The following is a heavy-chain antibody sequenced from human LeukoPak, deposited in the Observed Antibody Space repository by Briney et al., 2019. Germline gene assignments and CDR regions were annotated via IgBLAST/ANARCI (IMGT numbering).Heavy chain of an antibody. V-gene: IGHV4-30-2*01. CDR1: GGSISSGGYY. D-gene: IGHD4-11*01. Sequence: SETLSLTCTVSGGSISSGGYYWSWIRQPPGKGLEWIGYIYHSGSTYYNPSLKSRVTISVDRSKNQFSLKLSSVTAADTAVYYCARVGTTVTTLFYMDVWGKGTTVTVSS. J-gene: IGHJ6*03. CDR3: ARVGTTVTTLFYMDV. CDR2: IYHSGST.